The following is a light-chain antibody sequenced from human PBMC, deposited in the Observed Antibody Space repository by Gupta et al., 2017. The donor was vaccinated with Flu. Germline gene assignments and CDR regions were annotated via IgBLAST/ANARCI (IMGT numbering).Light chain of an antibody. CDR1: QDIRDW. CDR2: AAS. Sequence: QSSVSASVGDRVTITCRVSQDIRDWLEWYQQNPGKAPKLLLYAASSLPGGVPSRFSGSASGTKYTLSIIGLQPEDFATYHCQHANSFPISFGQGTQVEMK. CDR3: QHANSFPIS. V-gene: IGKV1D-12*01. J-gene: IGKJ1*01.